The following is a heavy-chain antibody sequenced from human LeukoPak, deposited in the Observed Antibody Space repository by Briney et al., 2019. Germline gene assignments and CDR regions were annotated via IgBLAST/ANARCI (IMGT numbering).Heavy chain of an antibody. J-gene: IGHJ4*02. CDR2: ITGTVATGDPP. V-gene: IGHV3-23*01. D-gene: IGHD2-8*01. CDR3: AKAFGANGYFQLPIDF. CDR1: GFTFGNNA. Sequence: GGSLRLSCATSGFTFGNNAMSWVRQAPGKGLECVSAITGTVATGDPPYYADSVKGRFTISRDNSRNTLYLQLNDLRAEDTAIYYCAKAFGANGYFQLPIDFWGQGTLVTVSS.